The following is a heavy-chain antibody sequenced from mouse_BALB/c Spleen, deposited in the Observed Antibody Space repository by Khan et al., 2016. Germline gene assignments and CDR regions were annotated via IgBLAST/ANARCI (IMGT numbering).Heavy chain of an antibody. V-gene: IGHV1-80*01. CDR1: GFAFSSYW. Sequence: QVQLKESGAELVRPGSSVKISCKASGFAFSSYWMNWVKQRPGQGLEWIGQIYPGDGDTKYTGKFKGKATLTADKSSSTAYIQLSSLTSEDSAVYFCARGTPFANWGQRTLVTVSA. CDR2: IYPGDGDT. CDR3: ARGTPFAN. D-gene: IGHD2-14*01. J-gene: IGHJ3*01.